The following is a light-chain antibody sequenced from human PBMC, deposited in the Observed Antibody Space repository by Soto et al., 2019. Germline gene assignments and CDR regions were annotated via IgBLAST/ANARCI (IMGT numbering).Light chain of an antibody. V-gene: IGKV3-11*01. Sequence: VLTQSPVTLSLAARERATLSCRASQSFRGLLAWYQQKPGQAPRLLIYDAYNRATGIPPRFSGSGSGTDFTLAISSLEPEDSAVYYCQQRHMWPITFGQGTRLEIK. CDR1: QSFRGL. J-gene: IGKJ5*01. CDR3: QQRHMWPIT. CDR2: DAY.